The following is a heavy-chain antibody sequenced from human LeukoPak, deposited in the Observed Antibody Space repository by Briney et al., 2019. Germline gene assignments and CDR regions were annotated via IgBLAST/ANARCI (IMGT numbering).Heavy chain of an antibody. J-gene: IGHJ4*02. V-gene: IGHV3-23*01. D-gene: IGHD1-1*01. CDR2: ISDSCAKT. Sequence: GGSLRLSCAASGFSLRNYAMTWVRQARGKGLVLVAAISDSCAKTSYAASVKALYTISRDNSKNMLYLQMNSLRVEDTAVYSCARDWKCDCWGQGTLATVSS. CDR3: ARDWKCDC. CDR1: GFSLRNYA.